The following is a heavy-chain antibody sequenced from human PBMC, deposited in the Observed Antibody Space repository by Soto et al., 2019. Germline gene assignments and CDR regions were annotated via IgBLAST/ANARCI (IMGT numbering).Heavy chain of an antibody. J-gene: IGHJ4*02. D-gene: IGHD3-10*01. CDR3: AKDLLWFGELSDPYYLDY. V-gene: IGHV3-23*01. CDR2: ISGSGGST. Sequence: PGGSLRVSCAASGVTFSGYAMSWVRQAPGKGLELVSAISGSGGSTYYADSVKGRFTISRDNSKNTLYLQMNTLRAEDTAVYYCAKDLLWFGELSDPYYLDYWGQGTLVTVSS. CDR1: GVTFSGYA.